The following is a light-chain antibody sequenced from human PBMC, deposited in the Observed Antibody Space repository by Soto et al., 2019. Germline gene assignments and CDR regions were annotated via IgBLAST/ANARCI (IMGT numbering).Light chain of an antibody. CDR2: EVS. CDR3: CSYAGSSTFLYV. CDR1: SSDDGSYNL. Sequence: SVLTQPASVSGSPGQSITISCTGTSSDDGSYNLVSWYQQHPGKAPKLMIYEVSKRPSGVSNRFSGSKSGNTASLTISGLQAEDEADYYCCSYAGSSTFLYVFGTGTKVTVL. J-gene: IGLJ1*01. V-gene: IGLV2-23*02.